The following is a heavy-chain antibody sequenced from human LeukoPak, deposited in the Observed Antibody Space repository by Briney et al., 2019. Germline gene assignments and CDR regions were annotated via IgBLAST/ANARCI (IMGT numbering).Heavy chain of an antibody. CDR3: ARGGQGMDYDFWSGPSNWFDP. Sequence: PSETLSLTCAVYGGSISGYYWSWIRQPPGKGLEWIGEINHSGSTNYNPSLKSRVTISVDTSKNQFSLKLSSVTAADTAVYYCARGGQGMDYDFWSGPSNWFDPWGQGTLVTVSS. D-gene: IGHD3-3*01. J-gene: IGHJ5*02. V-gene: IGHV4-34*01. CDR2: INHSGST. CDR1: GGSISGYY.